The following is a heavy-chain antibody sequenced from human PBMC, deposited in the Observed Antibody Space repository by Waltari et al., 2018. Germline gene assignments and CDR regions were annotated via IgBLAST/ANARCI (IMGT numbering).Heavy chain of an antibody. J-gene: IGHJ4*02. CDR3: TTDRRRGYDPQFDY. V-gene: IGHV3-15*01. CDR1: GFSFSAAW. D-gene: IGHD5-12*01. Sequence: EVQLVESGGGLVKPGGSLRLSCAASGFSFSAAWMSWVRLAPGKELGWVGRMRSKADGGTIDYAAPVKGRVTISRDDSKTALYMQLNSLKDEDTAVYYCTTDRRRGYDPQFDYWGQGTLVTVSS. CDR2: MRSKADGGTI.